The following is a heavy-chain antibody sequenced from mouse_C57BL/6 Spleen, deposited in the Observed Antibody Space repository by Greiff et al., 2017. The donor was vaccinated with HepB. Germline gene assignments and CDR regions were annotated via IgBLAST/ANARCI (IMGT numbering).Heavy chain of an antibody. CDR2: IYPGSGST. J-gene: IGHJ4*01. Sequence: QVQLKQPGAELVKPGASVKMSCKASGYTFTSYWITWVKQRPGQGLEWIGDIYPGSGSTNYNEKFKSKATLTVDTSSSTAYMQLSSPTSEDSAVYYCARPAVVAHYAMDYWGQGTSVTVSS. CDR3: ARPAVVAHYAMDY. D-gene: IGHD1-1*01. CDR1: GYTFTSYW. V-gene: IGHV1-55*01.